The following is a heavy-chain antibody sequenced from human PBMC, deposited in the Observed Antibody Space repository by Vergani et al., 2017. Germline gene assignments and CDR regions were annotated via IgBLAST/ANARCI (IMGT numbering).Heavy chain of an antibody. CDR3: ARPILNYYDSIGYDYYYYMDV. J-gene: IGHJ6*03. CDR1: GGTFSSYA. Sequence: QVQLVQSGAEVKKPGASVKVSCKASGGTFSSYAISWVRQAPGQGLEWMGRIIPILGIANYAQKFQGRVTITADKSTSTAYMELSSLRSEDTAVYYCARPILNYYDSIGYDYYYYMDVWGKGTTVTVSS. CDR2: IIPILGIA. V-gene: IGHV1-69*04. D-gene: IGHD3-22*01.